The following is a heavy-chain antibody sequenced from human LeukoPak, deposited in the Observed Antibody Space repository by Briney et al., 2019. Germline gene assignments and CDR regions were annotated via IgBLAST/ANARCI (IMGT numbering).Heavy chain of an antibody. CDR3: ARMKSNGLDY. CDR1: GGSISSYF. CDR2: IYTSGNT. V-gene: IGHV4-4*07. D-gene: IGHD4-11*01. J-gene: IGHJ4*02. Sequence: KPSETLSLTCTVSGGSISSYFWSWIRQPARKELEWIGRIYTSGNTNYNPSLKSRVTMSVDTSKNQFSLKLTSVTAADTAVYFCARMKSNGLDYWGQGTLVTVSS.